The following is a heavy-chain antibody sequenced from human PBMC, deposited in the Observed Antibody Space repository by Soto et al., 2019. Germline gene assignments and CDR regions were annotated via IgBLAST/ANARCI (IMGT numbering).Heavy chain of an antibody. J-gene: IGHJ4*02. CDR1: GGSISSSNW. CDR2: IYHSGTT. D-gene: IGHD3-10*01. Sequence: QVQLQESGPGLVKPSGTLSLTCAVSGGSISSSNWWSWVRQLPGKGLEWIGEIYHSGTTNYIPSLKSRVPRAVDKSKNQCSLKLNSVTAADTAVYYCAGRRDGSGSLDYWGQGTLVAVSS. V-gene: IGHV4-4*02. CDR3: AGRRDGSGSLDY.